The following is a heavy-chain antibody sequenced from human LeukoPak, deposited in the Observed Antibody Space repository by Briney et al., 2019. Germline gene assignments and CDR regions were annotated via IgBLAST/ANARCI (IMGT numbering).Heavy chain of an antibody. CDR1: DDSLTSYG. D-gene: IGHD2-2*01. J-gene: IGHJ5*01. V-gene: IGHV1-18*01. CDR3: ARDGLRCSTASCYFWFDS. Sequence: GASVKVSCKASDDSLTSYGISWVRQAPGQGLEWMGWISAYNGNTNFAQKLQGRVTMTTDTSTSTAYMELRSLRSDDTAVYYCARDGLRCSTASCYFWFDSWGQGTLVTVSS. CDR2: ISAYNGNT.